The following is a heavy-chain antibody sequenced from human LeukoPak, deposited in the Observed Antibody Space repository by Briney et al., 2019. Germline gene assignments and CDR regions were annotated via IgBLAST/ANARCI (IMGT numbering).Heavy chain of an antibody. CDR2: IHHSKSS. D-gene: IGHD6-19*01. CDR1: GDSITSDKW. V-gene: IGHV4-4*02. CDR3: ARWAVAGTGSIDY. Sequence: SETLSLTCAVSGDSITSDKWWTWVRQPPGKGLEWIGEIHHSKSSNYYPSLKSRVTISVDTSKNQFSLKLSSVTAADTAVYYCARWAVAGTGSIDYWGQGTLVTVSS. J-gene: IGHJ4*02.